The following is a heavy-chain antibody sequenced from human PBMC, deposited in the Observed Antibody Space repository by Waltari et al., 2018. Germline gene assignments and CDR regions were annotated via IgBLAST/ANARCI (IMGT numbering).Heavy chain of an antibody. CDR2: ISGSGGRT. CDR3: AKGLYYDFWSGRILRGEDAFDI. V-gene: IGHV3-23*01. J-gene: IGHJ3*02. D-gene: IGHD3-3*01. CDR1: GFTFSSYA. Sequence: EVQLLESGGGLVQPGGSLRLSCAASGFTFSSYAMSWVRQAPGKGLEWVSAISGSGGRTYYADSVKGRFTISRDNSKNTLYLQMNSLRAEDTAVYYCAKGLYYDFWSGRILRGEDAFDIWGQGTMVIVSS.